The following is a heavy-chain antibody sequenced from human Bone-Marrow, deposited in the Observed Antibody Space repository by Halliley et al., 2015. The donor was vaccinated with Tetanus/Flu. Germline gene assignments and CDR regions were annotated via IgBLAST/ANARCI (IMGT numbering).Heavy chain of an antibody. J-gene: IGHJ4*02. V-gene: IGHV4-59*01. CDR3: ARSHGAYCSGGNFFSGLDY. D-gene: IGHD2-15*01. Sequence: TLSLTCTVSGGSISSYYWSWIRQPPGKGLEWIGYIYYSGSTNYTPSLKRRVTISLDTSKNQFSLKLSSVTAADTAVYYCARSHGAYCSGGNFFSGLDYWGQGPLVTFSS. CDR2: IYYSGST. CDR1: GGSISSYY.